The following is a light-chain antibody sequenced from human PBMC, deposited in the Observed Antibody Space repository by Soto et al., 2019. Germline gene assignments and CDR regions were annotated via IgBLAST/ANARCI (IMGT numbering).Light chain of an antibody. CDR2: DAS. CDR1: QSIGSW. J-gene: IGKJ1*01. Sequence: DIQMTQSPSTLSASVGDRVTITCRASQSIGSWLAWFQQKPGKAPKVLIYDASSLESGAPSRFSCSGSGTGFTLTISSLQPDDFATYYCQQYESYWTFGQGTKVEIK. V-gene: IGKV1-5*01. CDR3: QQYESYWT.